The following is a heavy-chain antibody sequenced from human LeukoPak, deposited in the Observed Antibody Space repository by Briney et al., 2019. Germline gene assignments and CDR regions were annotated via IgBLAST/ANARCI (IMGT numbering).Heavy chain of an antibody. V-gene: IGHV3-30*18. Sequence: GGSLRLSCAASGFTFSSYGMHWVRQAPGKGLEWVAVISYDGSNKYYADSVKGRFTISRDNSKNTLYLQMSSLRAEDTAVYYCAKADYYDGSGYYGVDYWGQGTLVTVSS. CDR3: AKADYYDGSGYYGVDY. CDR1: GFTFSSYG. CDR2: ISYDGSNK. J-gene: IGHJ4*02. D-gene: IGHD3-22*01.